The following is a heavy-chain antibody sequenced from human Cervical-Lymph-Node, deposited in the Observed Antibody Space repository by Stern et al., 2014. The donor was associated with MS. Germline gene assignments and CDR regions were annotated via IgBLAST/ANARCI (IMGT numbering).Heavy chain of an antibody. D-gene: IGHD1-26*01. Sequence: VQLVESGGDLVQPGGSLRLSCEASGFTFSDYWMSWVRQTPGKGLGWVANIRDDGSETDYVESLKVRFTISRDNAKNSLYLQMNTLRAEDTAVYFCARETQPIVGNPGFDYWGQGTLVTVSS. CDR2: IRDDGSET. J-gene: IGHJ4*02. CDR1: GFTFSDYW. V-gene: IGHV3-7*01. CDR3: ARETQPIVGNPGFDY.